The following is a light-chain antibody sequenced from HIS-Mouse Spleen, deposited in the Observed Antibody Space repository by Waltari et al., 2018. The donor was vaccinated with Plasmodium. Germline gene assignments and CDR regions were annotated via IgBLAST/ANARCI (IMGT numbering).Light chain of an antibody. Sequence: QSALTQPASVSGSPGQSITISRTGTSSDVGSHNLVSWYQEHPGQAPKLMIYESSKRPSGISNRFSGSNSGNTASLTISGLQAEDESDYYCCSYAGSSTFVFGGGTKLTVL. CDR1: SSDVGSHNL. CDR3: CSYAGSSTFV. CDR2: ESS. J-gene: IGLJ3*02. V-gene: IGLV2-23*03.